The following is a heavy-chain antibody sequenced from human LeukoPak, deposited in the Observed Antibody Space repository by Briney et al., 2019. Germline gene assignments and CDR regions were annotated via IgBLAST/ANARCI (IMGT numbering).Heavy chain of an antibody. CDR2: IKGDGSDK. CDR1: GFIFSSSW. V-gene: IGHV3-7*01. CDR3: ATEHWGPNS. J-gene: IGHJ4*02. Sequence: GGSLRLSCAASGFIFSSSWMTWVRQAPGKGLEWLANIKGDGSDKNYVDSVKGRFTISRDNAKNSLFLQMSSLRGEDTALYYCATEHWGPNSWGQGTLVTVSS. D-gene: IGHD3-16*01.